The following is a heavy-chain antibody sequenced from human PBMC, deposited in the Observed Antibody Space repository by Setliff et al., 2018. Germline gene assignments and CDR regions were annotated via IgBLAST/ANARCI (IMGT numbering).Heavy chain of an antibody. D-gene: IGHD4-17*01. J-gene: IGHJ6*03. Sequence: SETLSLTCVASGHSISSCHYWGWIRQPPGKGLEWIGSLYRSGSTYYNPPLKSRVTISVDTSKNQFSLKLTSVTAADTAVYYCARVGVNYGDEGWYYYYYMDVWGKGTTVTVSS. CDR2: LYRSGST. CDR3: ARVGVNYGDEGWYYYYYMDV. V-gene: IGHV4-38-2*01. CDR1: GHSISSCHY.